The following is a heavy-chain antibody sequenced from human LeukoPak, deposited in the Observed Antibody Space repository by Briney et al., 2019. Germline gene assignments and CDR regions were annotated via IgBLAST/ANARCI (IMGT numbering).Heavy chain of an antibody. CDR2: ISDRGKT. V-gene: IGHV3-23*01. Sequence: PGGSLRLSCEATGITFSSYDMTWVRQAPGKGLEWISAISDRGKTDYAESVKGRFTISRDNSKNTLYLQLTSLRDEDTAIYYCARLPTIFGVADSFDIWGQGTLVTVSS. CDR3: ARLPTIFGVADSFDI. CDR1: GITFSSYD. J-gene: IGHJ3*02. D-gene: IGHD3-3*01.